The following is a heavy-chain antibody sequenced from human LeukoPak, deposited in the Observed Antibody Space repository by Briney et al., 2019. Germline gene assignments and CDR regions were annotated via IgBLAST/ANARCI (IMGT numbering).Heavy chain of an antibody. CDR3: ARGFLQLTPYYFDY. Sequence: GGSLRLSCAASGFDVSINYMNWIRQSPEKGLEWVSIIHNDGRTYYADSVKGRFTVSRDNSKNTVSLQMDSLRVDDTGVYYCARGFLQLTPYYFDYWGQGTLVTVSS. D-gene: IGHD1-1*01. CDR1: GFDVSINY. V-gene: IGHV3-66*01. CDR2: IHNDGRT. J-gene: IGHJ4*02.